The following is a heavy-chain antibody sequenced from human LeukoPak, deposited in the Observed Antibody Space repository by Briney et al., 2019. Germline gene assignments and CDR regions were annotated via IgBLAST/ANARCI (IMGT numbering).Heavy chain of an antibody. CDR3: ARPKNSGSYHGDAFDI. J-gene: IGHJ3*02. Sequence: LETLSLTCTVSGGSISSYYWSWIRQPAGKGLEWIGRIYNSGSTNYNPSLKSRVTMSVDTSKNQFSLKLSSVTAADTAVYYCARPKNSGSYHGDAFDIWGQGTMVTVSS. CDR1: GGSISSYY. CDR2: IYNSGST. D-gene: IGHD1-26*01. V-gene: IGHV4-4*07.